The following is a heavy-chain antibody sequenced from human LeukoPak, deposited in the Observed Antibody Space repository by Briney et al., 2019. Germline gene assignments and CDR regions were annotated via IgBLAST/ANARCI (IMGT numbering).Heavy chain of an antibody. CDR1: GYTFTSYG. CDR3: ARGAAARPRSADDY. Sequence: ASVKVSCTASGYTFTSYGISWVRQAPGQGLEWMGWISAYNGNTNYAQKLQGRVTMTTDTSTSTAYMELRSLRSDDTAVYYCARGAAARPRSADDYWGQGTLVTVSS. D-gene: IGHD6-6*01. V-gene: IGHV1-18*01. CDR2: ISAYNGNT. J-gene: IGHJ4*02.